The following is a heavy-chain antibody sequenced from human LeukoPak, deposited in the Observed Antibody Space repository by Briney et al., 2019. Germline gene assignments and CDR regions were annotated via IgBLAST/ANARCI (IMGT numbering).Heavy chain of an antibody. CDR3: AHRLTGAALGNAMDV. CDR2: IYWDDDR. J-gene: IGHJ6*02. Sequence: SGPTLVKPTQTLTLTCTFSGFSLSTSGVGVGWIRQPPGKALEWLALIYWDDDRRYSPSLKSRLTITKDTSKNQVVLTMTNLDPVDTATYYCAHRLTGAALGNAMDVRGQGTTVTVSS. CDR1: GFSLSTSGVG. V-gene: IGHV2-5*02. D-gene: IGHD1-14*01.